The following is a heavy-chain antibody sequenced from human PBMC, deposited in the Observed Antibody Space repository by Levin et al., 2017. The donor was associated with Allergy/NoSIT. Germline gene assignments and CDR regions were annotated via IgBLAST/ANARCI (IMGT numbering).Heavy chain of an antibody. J-gene: IGHJ4*02. CDR1: GFIFSDYY. CDR2: ISSSGDYI. CDR3: ARDLGSYGSGTYFPSGY. D-gene: IGHD3-10*01. Sequence: SCAASGFIFSDYYMTWVRQAPGKGLEWVSYISSSGDYIYYGDSVKGRFTISRDNAKNSLYLQMNSLRAEDTAVYYCARDLGSYGSGTYFPSGYWGQGTLVTVSS. V-gene: IGHV3-11*01.